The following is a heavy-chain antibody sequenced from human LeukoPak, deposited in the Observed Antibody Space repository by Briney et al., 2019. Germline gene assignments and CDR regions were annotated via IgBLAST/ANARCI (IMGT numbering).Heavy chain of an antibody. CDR1: GFTFSSYA. V-gene: IGHV3-23*01. Sequence: PGGSLRLSCTASGFTFSSYAMNWVRQAPGKGLQCISSISDSGDSTFYADSVKGRFTISRDTSTNTLYLQMNSLRAEDTALYYCAKRVVERVGDYHYYYYLDVWGKGTTVTVSS. CDR2: ISDSGDST. D-gene: IGHD1-1*01. J-gene: IGHJ6*03. CDR3: AKRVVERVGDYHYYYYLDV.